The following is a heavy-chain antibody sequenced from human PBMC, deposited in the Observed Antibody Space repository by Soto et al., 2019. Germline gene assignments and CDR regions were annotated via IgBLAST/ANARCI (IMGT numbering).Heavy chain of an antibody. CDR2: IYYSGST. D-gene: IGHD2-15*01. CDR1: GGSIRSGGYY. CDR3: ARFKLLKSPDNWFDP. J-gene: IGHJ5*02. Sequence: SETLSLTCTVSGGSIRSGGYYWSRIRQHPGKGLEWIGYIYYSGSTYYNPSLKSRVTISVDTSKNQFSLKLSSVTAADTAVYYCARFKLLKSPDNWFDPWGQGTLVTVSS. V-gene: IGHV4-31*03.